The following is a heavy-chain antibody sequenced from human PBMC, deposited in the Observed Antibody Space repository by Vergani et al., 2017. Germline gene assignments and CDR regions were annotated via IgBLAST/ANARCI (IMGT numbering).Heavy chain of an antibody. CDR3: ARGPNYDIVTGYYKYYMDV. Sequence: EVQLVESGGGLVQPGGSLRLACAASGLTFSSYTMNWVRQAPGKGLEWVSYISRSSSIIYYADSVKGRFTIPRDNAKNSLYLQMNSLRAEDTAVYYCARGPNYDIVTGYYKYYMDVWGKGTTVTVSS. CDR1: GLTFSSYT. V-gene: IGHV3-48*01. J-gene: IGHJ6*03. D-gene: IGHD3-9*01. CDR2: ISRSSSII.